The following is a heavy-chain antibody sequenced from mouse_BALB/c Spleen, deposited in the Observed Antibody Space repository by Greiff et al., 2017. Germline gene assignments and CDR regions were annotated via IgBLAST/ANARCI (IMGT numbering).Heavy chain of an antibody. V-gene: IGHV5-6-3*01. CDR2: INSNGGST. CDR1: GFTFSSYG. Sequence: EVQRVESGGGLVQPGGSLKLSCAASGFTFSSYGMSWVRQTPDKRLELVATINSNGGSTYYPDSVKGRFTISRDNAKNTLYLQMSSLKSEDTAMYYCARKDYRYGWFAYWGQGTLVTVSA. D-gene: IGHD2-14*01. J-gene: IGHJ3*01. CDR3: ARKDYRYGWFAY.